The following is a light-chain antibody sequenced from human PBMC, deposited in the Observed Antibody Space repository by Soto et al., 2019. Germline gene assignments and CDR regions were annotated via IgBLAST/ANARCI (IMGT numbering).Light chain of an antibody. CDR2: DVS. Sequence: QSVLTQPASVSGSPGQSITISCTGTSSDVGGYNYVSWYQQHPGKAPKLMIYDVSNRPSGVSNRFSGSKSGNTASLTISGLQAEEEADYYCCSYTSSSTPHVVFGGGTKLTVL. J-gene: IGLJ2*01. V-gene: IGLV2-14*01. CDR3: CSYTSSSTPHVV. CDR1: SSDVGGYNY.